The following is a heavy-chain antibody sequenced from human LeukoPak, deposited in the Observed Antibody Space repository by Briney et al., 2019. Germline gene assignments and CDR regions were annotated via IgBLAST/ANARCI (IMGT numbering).Heavy chain of an antibody. CDR3: AKDRGTIFGVVIRQSYYMDV. J-gene: IGHJ6*03. CDR1: GYSISSGYY. Sequence: SETLSLTCTVSGYSISSGYYWGWIRQPPGKGLEWIGSIYHSGSTYYNPSLKSRVTISVDTSKNQFSLKLSSVTAADTAIYYCAKDRGTIFGVVIRQSYYMDVWGKGTTVTVSS. CDR2: IYHSGST. V-gene: IGHV4-38-2*02. D-gene: IGHD3-3*01.